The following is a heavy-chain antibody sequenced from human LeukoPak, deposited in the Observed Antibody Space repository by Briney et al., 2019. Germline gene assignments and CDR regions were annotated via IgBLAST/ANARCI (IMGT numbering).Heavy chain of an antibody. V-gene: IGHV3-23*01. Sequence: KPGGSLRLSCAASGFTFSSYAMSWVRQAPGKGLEWVSAISGSGGSTYYADSVKGRFTISRDNSKNTLYLQMNSLRAEDTAVYSCEKDPSALRKHYDSSGYYPSYFDYWGQGTLVTVSS. CDR3: EKDPSALRKHYDSSGYYPSYFDY. CDR2: ISGSGGST. D-gene: IGHD3-22*01. CDR1: GFTFSSYA. J-gene: IGHJ4*02.